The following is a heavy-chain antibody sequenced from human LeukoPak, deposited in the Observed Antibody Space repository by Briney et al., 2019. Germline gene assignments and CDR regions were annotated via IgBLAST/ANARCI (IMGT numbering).Heavy chain of an antibody. CDR2: IYSGGST. D-gene: IGHD4/OR15-4a*01. CDR1: GFTVSSDS. Sequence: PTGGSLRLSCTVSGFTVSSDSMSWVRQAPGKGLEWVSFIYSGGSTHYSDSVKGRFTISRDNSKNTLYLQMNSLRAEDTAVYYCARRAGAYSHPYDYWGQGTLVTVSS. CDR3: ARRAGAYSHPYDY. J-gene: IGHJ4*02. V-gene: IGHV3-53*01.